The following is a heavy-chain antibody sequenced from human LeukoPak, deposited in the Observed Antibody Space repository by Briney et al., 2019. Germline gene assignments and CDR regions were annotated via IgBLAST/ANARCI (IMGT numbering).Heavy chain of an antibody. CDR3: ARIRDGYGDY. V-gene: IGHV5-51*01. Sequence: GESLKISCKGSGYTFTTYWIGWVRQMPGKGLEWMGIIYPGDSDTRYGPSFRGQVTISADKSISTAYLQWNSLKASDSAMYYCARIRDGYGDYWGQGTLVTVSS. CDR2: IYPGDSDT. J-gene: IGHJ4*02. D-gene: IGHD5-24*01. CDR1: GYTFTTYW.